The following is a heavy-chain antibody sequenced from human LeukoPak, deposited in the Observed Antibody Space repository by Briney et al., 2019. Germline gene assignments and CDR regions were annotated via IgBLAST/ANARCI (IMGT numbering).Heavy chain of an antibody. Sequence: GGSLRLSCAASGFTVRNNYMGWVRQAPGKGLEWVSVLYSGGNTYYADSVKGRFIISRDNSKNTLYLQMNSLGAEDTAVYYCATSPATGNIYLDLWGRGTLVTVSS. CDR2: LYSGGNT. V-gene: IGHV3-66*01. D-gene: IGHD1-1*01. J-gene: IGHJ2*01. CDR3: ATSPATGNIYLDL. CDR1: GFTVRNNY.